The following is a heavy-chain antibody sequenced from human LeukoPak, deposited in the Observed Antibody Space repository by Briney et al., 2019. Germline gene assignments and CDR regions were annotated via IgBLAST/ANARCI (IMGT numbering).Heavy chain of an antibody. Sequence: PSETLSLTCTVSGGSISSGDYYWSWIRQPPGTGLEWIGYIYYSGSTYYNPSLKSRVTISVDTSKNQFSLKLSSVTAADTAVYYCARVRVTIFGVVIQTLRNAFDIWGQGTMVTVSS. CDR2: IYYSGST. CDR3: ARVRVTIFGVVIQTLRNAFDI. CDR1: GGSISSGDYY. V-gene: IGHV4-30-4*01. D-gene: IGHD3-3*01. J-gene: IGHJ3*02.